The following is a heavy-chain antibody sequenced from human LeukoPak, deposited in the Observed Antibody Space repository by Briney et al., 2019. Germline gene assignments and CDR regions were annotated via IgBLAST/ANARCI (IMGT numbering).Heavy chain of an antibody. CDR3: TTDEVEMVYAEGYYGMDV. D-gene: IGHD2-8*01. V-gene: IGHV3-15*01. J-gene: IGHJ6*02. CDR2: IKSKTDGGTT. CDR1: GFTFSNAW. Sequence: GGSLRLSCAASGFTFSNAWMSWVRQAQGKGLEWVGRIKSKTDGGTTDYAAPVKGRFTISRDDSKNTLYLQMNSLKTEDTAVYYCTTDEVEMVYAEGYYGMDVWGQGTTVTVSS.